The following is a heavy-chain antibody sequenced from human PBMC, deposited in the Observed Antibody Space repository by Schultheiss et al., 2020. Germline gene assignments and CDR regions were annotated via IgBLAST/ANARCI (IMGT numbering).Heavy chain of an antibody. CDR3: ARRAGGNKFDY. Sequence: SATLSLTCTVSGGSISSSSYYWGWIRQPPGKGLEWIGSIYYSGSTYYNPSLKSRVTISVDTSKNQFSLKLSSVTAADTAVYYCARRAGGNKFDYWGQGTLVTGYS. J-gene: IGHJ4*02. V-gene: IGHV4-39*07. CDR2: IYYSGST. D-gene: IGHD4-23*01. CDR1: GGSISSSSYY.